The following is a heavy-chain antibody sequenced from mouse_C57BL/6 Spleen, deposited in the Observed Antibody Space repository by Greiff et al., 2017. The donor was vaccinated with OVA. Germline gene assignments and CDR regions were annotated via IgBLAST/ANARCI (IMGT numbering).Heavy chain of an antibody. J-gene: IGHJ3*01. Sequence: ESGPGILQPSQTLSLTCSFSGFSLSTFGMGVGWIRQPSGKGLEWLAHIWWDDDKYYNPALKSRLTISKDTSKNQVFLKIANVDTADTATYYCARTSYGSSPAWFAYWGQGTLVTVSA. CDR1: GFSLSTFGMG. CDR3: ARTSYGSSPAWFAY. V-gene: IGHV8-8*01. CDR2: IWWDDDK. D-gene: IGHD1-1*01.